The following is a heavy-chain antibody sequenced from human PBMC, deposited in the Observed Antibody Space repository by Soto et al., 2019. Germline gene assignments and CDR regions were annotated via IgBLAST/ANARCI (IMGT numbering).Heavy chain of an antibody. J-gene: IGHJ4*02. CDR1: GFTFSSYG. CDR3: AIYSSGWYTLDY. V-gene: IGHV3-30*03. D-gene: IGHD6-19*01. Sequence: QVQLVESGGGVVQPGRSLRLSCAASGFTFSSYGMHWVRQAPGKGLEWVAVISYDGSNKYYADSVKGRFTISRDNSKNTLYLQMNSLRSEDTAVYYCAIYSSGWYTLDYRGQGTLVTVSS. CDR2: ISYDGSNK.